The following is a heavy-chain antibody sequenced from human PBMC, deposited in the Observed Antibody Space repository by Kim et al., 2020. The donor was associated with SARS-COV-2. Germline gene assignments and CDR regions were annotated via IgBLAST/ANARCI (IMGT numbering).Heavy chain of an antibody. CDR3: AKMDGGSWHFDY. J-gene: IGHJ4*02. Sequence: YYAGSGKGRFTSSRDNSKNTLYLQMNSLRAEDTAVYYCAKMDGGSWHFDYWGQGTLVTVSS. D-gene: IGHD6-13*01. V-gene: IGHV3-23*01.